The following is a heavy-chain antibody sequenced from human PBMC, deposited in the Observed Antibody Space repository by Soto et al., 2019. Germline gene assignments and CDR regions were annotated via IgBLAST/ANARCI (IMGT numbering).Heavy chain of an antibody. J-gene: IGHJ5*02. CDR1: GFTFHNFA. CDR2: ISAGGDKT. Sequence: GGSLRLSCAVSGFTFHNFAMSWVRQAPGKGLEWVSIISAGGDKTYYADSLKGRFIISRDNSKNTLYLQVNSLRAEDTAIYYCAKPENSNWFDPWGQGTLVTVSS. CDR3: AKPENSNWFDP. V-gene: IGHV3-23*01.